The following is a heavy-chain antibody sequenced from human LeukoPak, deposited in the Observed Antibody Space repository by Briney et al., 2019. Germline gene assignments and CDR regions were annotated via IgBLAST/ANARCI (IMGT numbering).Heavy chain of an antibody. D-gene: IGHD6-13*01. CDR1: GGSLSGYY. CDR3: GRGYSSWFFDY. J-gene: IGHJ4*02. CDR2: INHSGST. V-gene: IGHV4-34*01. Sequence: SETLSLTCAVYGGSLSGYYWSWIRQPPGKGLEWIGEINHSGSTNYNPSLKSRVTISVDTSKNQVSLKLSSVTAADTAVYYCGRGYSSWFFDYWGQGTLVTVSS.